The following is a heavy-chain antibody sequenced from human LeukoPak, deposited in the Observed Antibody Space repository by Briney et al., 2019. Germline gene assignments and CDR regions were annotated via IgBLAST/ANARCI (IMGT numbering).Heavy chain of an antibody. J-gene: IGHJ4*02. CDR1: GFTFSSYE. CDR2: ISSSGSTI. Sequence: PGGSLRLSCAASGFTFSSYEMNWVRQAPGKGLEWVSYISSSGSTIYYADSVKGRFTISRDNAKSSLYLQMNSLRAEDTAVYYCARVASSGWYVIGYFDYWGQGTLVTVSS. D-gene: IGHD6-19*01. CDR3: ARVASSGWYVIGYFDY. V-gene: IGHV3-48*03.